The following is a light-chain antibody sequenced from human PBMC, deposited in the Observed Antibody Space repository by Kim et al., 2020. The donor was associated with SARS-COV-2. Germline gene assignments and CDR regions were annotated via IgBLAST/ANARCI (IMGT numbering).Light chain of an antibody. CDR1: SSDVGGYNY. V-gene: IGLV2-14*03. CDR2: DVS. J-gene: IGLJ2*01. Sequence: QSITSSCTGTSSDVGGYNYVSWYQQHPGKAPKLMIYDVSNRPSGVSNRFSGSKSGNTASLTISGLQAEDEADYYCSSYTSSSTRVVFGGGTKLTVL. CDR3: SSYTSSSTRVV.